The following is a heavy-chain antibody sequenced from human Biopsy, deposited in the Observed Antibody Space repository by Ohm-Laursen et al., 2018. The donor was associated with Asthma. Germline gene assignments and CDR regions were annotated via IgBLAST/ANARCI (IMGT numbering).Heavy chain of an antibody. CDR1: ALPDRDYY. Sequence: TLSLTCSIYALPDRDYYWTWVRQPPGKGLEWIGESDHRGSTNINPTLKSRVTISKDTSAFNFSLKVGSVTATDTAIYYCAGGPEWSGLDVWGQGTTVTVSS. CDR3: AGGPEWSGLDV. J-gene: IGHJ6*02. CDR2: SDHRGST. D-gene: IGHD3-3*01. V-gene: IGHV4-34*01.